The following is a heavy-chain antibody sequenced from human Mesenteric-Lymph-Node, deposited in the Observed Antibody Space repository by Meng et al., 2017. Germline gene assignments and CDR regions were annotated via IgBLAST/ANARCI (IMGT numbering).Heavy chain of an antibody. Sequence: ASVKVSCKASGYSFTGYYIHWVRQAPRQGLEWMGRINLNSGGTNYAQKFQGRVTMTSDTSISTAYMELSSLRSDDTAMYYCARANLSDVLWGEYYYPMDVWGQGTTVTVSS. J-gene: IGHJ6*02. CDR3: ARANLSDVLWGEYYYPMDV. V-gene: IGHV1-2*06. D-gene: IGHD3-10*01. CDR2: INLNSGGT. CDR1: GYSFTGYY.